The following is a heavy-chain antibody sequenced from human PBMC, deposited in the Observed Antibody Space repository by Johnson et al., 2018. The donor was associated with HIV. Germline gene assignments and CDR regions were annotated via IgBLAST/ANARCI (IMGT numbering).Heavy chain of an antibody. CDR2: IDWNGRST. J-gene: IGHJ3*02. Sequence: VQVVESGGGLVRPGGSLRLSCAASGFTFDDYGMNWVRQVAGKGLEWVSGIDWNGRSTSYEDSVKGRFIISRDNAKNSLYLKMSSLRAEDTALYYCAKGGRGDAFDIWGQGTMVTVSS. V-gene: IGHV3-20*04. D-gene: IGHD3-16*01. CDR1: GFTFDDYG. CDR3: AKGGRGDAFDI.